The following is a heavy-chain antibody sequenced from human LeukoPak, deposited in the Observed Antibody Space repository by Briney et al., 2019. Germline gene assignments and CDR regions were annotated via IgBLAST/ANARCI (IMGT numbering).Heavy chain of an antibody. CDR3: ACPGIAAFPITHLDF. D-gene: IGHD6-13*01. Sequence: GGSLRLSCAASGFTFPNYAMNWVRQAPGKGLEWVSSISGSGRRTYYADSVKGRFTSSRDNSKNTVYLEMNSLRAEDTALYYCACPGIAAFPITHLDFWGHGALVTVSS. V-gene: IGHV3-23*01. CDR1: GFTFPNYA. J-gene: IGHJ4*01. CDR2: ISGSGRRT.